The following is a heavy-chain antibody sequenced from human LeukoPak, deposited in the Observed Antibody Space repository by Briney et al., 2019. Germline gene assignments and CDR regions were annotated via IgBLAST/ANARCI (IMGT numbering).Heavy chain of an antibody. CDR3: ARDSSTWFGELYWFDP. V-gene: IGHV3-48*01. Sequence: PGGSLRLSCAASGFTFSSYSMNWVRQAPGKGLEWVSYISSSSSTIYYADSVKGRFTTSRDNAKNSLYLQMNSLRAEDTAVYYCARDSSTWFGELYWFDPWGQGTLVTVSS. J-gene: IGHJ5*02. D-gene: IGHD3-10*01. CDR2: ISSSSSTI. CDR1: GFTFSSYS.